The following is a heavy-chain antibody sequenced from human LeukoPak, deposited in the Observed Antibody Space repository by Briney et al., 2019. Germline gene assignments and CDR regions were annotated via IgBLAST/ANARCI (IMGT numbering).Heavy chain of an antibody. CDR1: GFTFGSYG. D-gene: IGHD6-6*01. V-gene: IGHV3-30*02. CDR2: IRSDGSNK. CDR3: ARGRVSGQLTWEGVHYYYYYYMGV. J-gene: IGHJ6*03. Sequence: GGSLRLSCAASGFTFGSYGMHWVRQAPGKGLEWVTFIRSDGSNKYYADSVKGRFTISRDNSKNTLYLQMNTLIADDTAVYYCARGRVSGQLTWEGVHYYYYYYMGVWGKGTTVTVSS.